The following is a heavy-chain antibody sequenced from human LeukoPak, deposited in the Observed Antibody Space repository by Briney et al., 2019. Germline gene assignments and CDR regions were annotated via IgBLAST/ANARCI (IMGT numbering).Heavy chain of an antibody. V-gene: IGHV1-18*01. D-gene: IGHD4-17*01. CDR3: ARYKGYGDYGHYFDY. Sequence: ASVKVSCKASGYTFTSYGISWVRQAPGQGLEWMGWISAYNGNTNYAQKLQGRVTMTTDTSTSTAYMELRSLRSDDTAVYYCARYKGYGDYGHYFDYWGQGTLVTVSS. CDR2: ISAYNGNT. CDR1: GYTFTSYG. J-gene: IGHJ4*02.